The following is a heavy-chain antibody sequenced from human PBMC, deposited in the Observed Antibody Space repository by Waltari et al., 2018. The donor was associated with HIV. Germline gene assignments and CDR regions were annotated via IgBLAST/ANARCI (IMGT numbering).Heavy chain of an antibody. D-gene: IGHD1-26*01. CDR3: TTFEMGTTRNF. CDR1: GITFKNAW. V-gene: IGHV3-15*02. Sequence: VQLVESGGALVTPGGSLKISCAVSGITFKNAWLSWVRQAPGKGLQWLGHIRSKTDGGATDYAAPLSGRFAISTDDCNNTMFLEMKTLKVDDTAVYYCTTFEMGTTRNFWGQGTLVTVSS. J-gene: IGHJ4*02. CDR2: IRSKTDGGAT.